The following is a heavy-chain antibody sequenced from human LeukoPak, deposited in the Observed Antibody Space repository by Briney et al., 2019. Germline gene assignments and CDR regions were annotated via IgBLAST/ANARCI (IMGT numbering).Heavy chain of an antibody. J-gene: IGHJ6*04. CDR1: GFTFSSYG. D-gene: IGHD3-9*01. CDR3: AKDSGYYDILTGYQSIMDV. CDR2: ISYDGSNK. Sequence: PGGSLRLSCAASGFTFSSYGMHWVRQAPGKGLEWVAVISYDGSNKYYADSVKGRFTIPRDNSKNTLYLQMNSLRAEDTAVYYCAKDSGYYDILTGYQSIMDVWGKGTTVTVSS. V-gene: IGHV3-30*18.